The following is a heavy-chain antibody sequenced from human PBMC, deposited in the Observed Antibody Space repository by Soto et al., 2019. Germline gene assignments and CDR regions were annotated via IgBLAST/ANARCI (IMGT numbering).Heavy chain of an antibody. CDR2: IYYSERT. V-gene: IGHV4-39*01. CDR1: GDSMTSSSYY. J-gene: IGHJ5*02. CDR3: ARHTRTLFDP. Sequence: QLQLQESGPGLVKPSETLSLTCTVSGDSMTSSSYYWSWIRQPLGKGLEWIGSIYYSERTSYNSGSSYSRPSLKSRVTISGETSKNQFSLTLSSVTVADTAVYYRARHTRTLFDPCGQ.